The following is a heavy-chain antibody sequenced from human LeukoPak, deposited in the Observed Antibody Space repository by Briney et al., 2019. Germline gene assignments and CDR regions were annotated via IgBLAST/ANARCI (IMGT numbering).Heavy chain of an antibody. CDR2: IIPIFGTA. V-gene: IGHV1-69*13. Sequence: SVKVSCKASGGTFSSYAISWVRQAPGQGLEWMGGIIPIFGTANYAQKFQGRVTITADESTSTAYMELSSLRSEDTAVYYCARSGYSSGFFDYWGQGTLVTVSS. J-gene: IGHJ4*02. D-gene: IGHD3-3*01. CDR1: GGTFSSYA. CDR3: ARSGYSSGFFDY.